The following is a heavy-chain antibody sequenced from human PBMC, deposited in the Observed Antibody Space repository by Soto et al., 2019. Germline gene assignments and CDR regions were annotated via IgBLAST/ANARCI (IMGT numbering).Heavy chain of an antibody. J-gene: IGHJ5*02. CDR2: IYYSGST. V-gene: IGHV4-59*01. Sequence: SETLSLTCTVSGGSISSYYWSWIRQPPGKGLEWIGYIYYSGSTNYNPSLKSRVTISVDTSKNQFSLKLSSVTAADTAVYYCARGGGSYNWFDPWGQGTLVTVSS. D-gene: IGHD2-15*01. CDR3: ARGGGSYNWFDP. CDR1: GGSISSYY.